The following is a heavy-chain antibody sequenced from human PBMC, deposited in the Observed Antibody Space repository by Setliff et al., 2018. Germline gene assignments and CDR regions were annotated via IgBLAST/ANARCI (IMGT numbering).Heavy chain of an antibody. CDR3: ARDSALHSYHYDSSGYLDY. V-gene: IGHV4-59*01. CDR1: GGSISSSY. J-gene: IGHJ4*02. CDR2: IYSSGST. D-gene: IGHD3-22*01. Sequence: KTSETLSLTCTVSGGSISSSYWSWIRQPPGKGLEWIGYIYSSGSTNNNPSLKSRATISVDRPKNQFSLKLSSVTAADTGVYYCARDSALHSYHYDSSGYLDYWGQGALVTVSS.